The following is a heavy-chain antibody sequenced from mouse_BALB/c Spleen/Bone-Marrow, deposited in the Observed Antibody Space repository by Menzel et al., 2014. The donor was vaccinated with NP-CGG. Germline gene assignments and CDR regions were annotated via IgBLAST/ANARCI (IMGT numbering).Heavy chain of an antibody. CDR3: TRGDYDWYFDV. Sequence: EVQLQQSGAALVKPGASVKLSCTASSFNIKDTYMHWVKQRPEQGLEWIGRIDPANGNTKYDPKFQGKATITADTSSNTAYLQLSSLTSEDTAVYYCTRGDYDWYFDVWGAGTTVTVSS. J-gene: IGHJ1*01. CDR1: SFNIKDTY. CDR2: IDPANGNT. D-gene: IGHD2-4*01. V-gene: IGHV14-3*02.